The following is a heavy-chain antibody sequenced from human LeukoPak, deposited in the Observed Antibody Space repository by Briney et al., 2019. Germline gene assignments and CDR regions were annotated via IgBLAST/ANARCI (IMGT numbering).Heavy chain of an antibody. J-gene: IGHJ4*02. D-gene: IGHD6-6*01. CDR3: ARVDRERSSFDY. CDR1: GYTFTGYY. CDR2: INPNSDGT. V-gene: IGHV1-2*02. Sequence: ASVKVSCKASGYTFTGYYMHWVRQAPGQGLEWMGWINPNSDGTNYAQKFQGRVTMTRDTSISTAYMELSRLRSDDTAVYYCARVDRERSSFDYWGQGTLVTVSS.